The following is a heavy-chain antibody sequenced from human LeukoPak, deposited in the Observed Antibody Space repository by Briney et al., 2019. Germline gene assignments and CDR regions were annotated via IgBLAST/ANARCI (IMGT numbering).Heavy chain of an antibody. J-gene: IGHJ4*02. D-gene: IGHD3-22*01. CDR2: IYYSGST. CDR1: GGSISSNTYY. CDR3: ARVMEYYYDSSGYYSLDY. V-gene: IGHV4-39*07. Sequence: SETLSLTCTVSGGSISSNTYYWGWIRQPPGKGLEWIGSIYYSGSTYYNPSLKSRVTISVDTSKNQFSLKLSSVTAADTAMYYCARVMEYYYDSSGYYSLDYWGQGTLVTVSS.